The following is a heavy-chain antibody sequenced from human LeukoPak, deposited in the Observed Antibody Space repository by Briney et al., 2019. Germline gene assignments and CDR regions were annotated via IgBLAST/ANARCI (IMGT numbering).Heavy chain of an antibody. V-gene: IGHV1-69*08. CDR2: IVPMYDTA. CDR1: VGTFSSCT. D-gene: IGHD3-22*01. Sequence: SVKVSCKAPVGTFSSCTVSWVLQAPGQGLEWMGRIVPMYDTADYAQRFQGRVTITADKSTGTVFMELSSLRSEDTGIYYCVRLYDSGGPLKNYFDFWGQGTLVTVSS. CDR3: VRLYDSGGPLKNYFDF. J-gene: IGHJ4*02.